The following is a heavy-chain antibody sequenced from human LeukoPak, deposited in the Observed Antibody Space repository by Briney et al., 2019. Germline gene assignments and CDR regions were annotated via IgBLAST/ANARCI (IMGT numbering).Heavy chain of an antibody. V-gene: IGHV4-30-4*01. CDR1: GGSIGGGDNY. CDR3: ARNLYSSGWHPFDY. J-gene: IGHJ4*02. D-gene: IGHD6-19*01. CDR2: IYYSGST. Sequence: PSETLSLTYTVSGGSIGGGDNYWSWIRQPPGKGLEWIGYIYYSGSTYYNPSLKSRLTMSVDTSKSQFSLELSSVTAADTAIYYCARNLYSSGWHPFDYWGQGTLVTVSS.